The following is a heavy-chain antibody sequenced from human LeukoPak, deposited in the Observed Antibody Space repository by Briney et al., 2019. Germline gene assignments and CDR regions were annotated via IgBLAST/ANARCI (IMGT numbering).Heavy chain of an antibody. CDR1: GGSISSYY. D-gene: IGHD3-22*01. CDR3: ARSHRPTYYYDSSGFEHYYYGMDV. J-gene: IGHJ6*02. Sequence: SETLSLTCTVSGGSISSYYWSWIRQPAGKGLEWIGRIYTSGSTNYNPSLKSRVTMSVDTSKNQFSLKLSSVTAADTAVYYCARSHRPTYYYDSSGFEHYYYGMDVWGQGTTVTVSS. V-gene: IGHV4-4*07. CDR2: IYTSGST.